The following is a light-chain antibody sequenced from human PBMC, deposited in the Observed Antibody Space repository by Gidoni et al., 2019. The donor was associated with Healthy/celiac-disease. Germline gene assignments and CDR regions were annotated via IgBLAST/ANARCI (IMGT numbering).Light chain of an antibody. Sequence: DIQMTKSPSSLSASVADRVTITCRASQSISSYLIWYQQKPGKAPKLLIYAASSLQSGVPSRFSGSGSGTDFTLTISSLQPEDFATYYCQQSYSTPPTFGQGTKVEIK. CDR3: QQSYSTPPT. V-gene: IGKV1-39*01. CDR1: QSISSY. CDR2: AAS. J-gene: IGKJ1*01.